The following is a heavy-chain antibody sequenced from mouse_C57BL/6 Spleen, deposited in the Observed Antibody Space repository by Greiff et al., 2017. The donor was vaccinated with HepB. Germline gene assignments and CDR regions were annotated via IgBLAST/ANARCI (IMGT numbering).Heavy chain of an antibody. D-gene: IGHD1-1*01. V-gene: IGHV1-50*01. CDR3: ARGSYYYGSSSYFDY. CDR2: IDPSDSYT. J-gene: IGHJ2*01. Sequence: QVQLQQPGAELVKPGASVKLSCKASGYTFTSYWMQWVNQRPGQGLEWIGEIDPSDSYTNYNQKFKGKATLTVDTSSSTAYMQLSRLTSEDSAVYYCARGSYYYGSSSYFDYWGQGTTLTVSS. CDR1: GYTFTSYW.